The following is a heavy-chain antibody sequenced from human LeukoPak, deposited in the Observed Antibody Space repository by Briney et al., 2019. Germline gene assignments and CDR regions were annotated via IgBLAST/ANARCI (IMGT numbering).Heavy chain of an antibody. V-gene: IGHV4-34*01. D-gene: IGHD2-2*01. CDR3: ARYARYVVVPAVRSDAFDI. Sequence: KPSETLSLTCTVSGGSISNYYWSWIRQPPGKGLEWIGEINHSGSTNYNPSLKSRVTISVDTSKNQFSLKLSSVTAADTAVYYCARYARYVVVPAVRSDAFDIWGQGTMVTVSS. J-gene: IGHJ3*02. CDR2: INHSGST. CDR1: GGSISNYY.